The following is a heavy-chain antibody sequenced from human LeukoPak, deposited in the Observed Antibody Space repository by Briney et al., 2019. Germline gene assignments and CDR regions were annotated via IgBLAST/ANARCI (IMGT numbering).Heavy chain of an antibody. CDR3: ASLLNYHDSSGYSYYYYMDV. D-gene: IGHD3-22*01. Sequence: PSQTLSLTCTVSGGSISSGSYYWSWIRQPAGKGLEWIGRIYTSGSTNYNPSLNSRVTISVDTSKNQFSLKLSSVTAADTAVYYCASLLNYHDSSGYSYYYYMDVWGKGTTVTVSS. V-gene: IGHV4-61*02. CDR2: IYTSGST. CDR1: GGSISSGSYY. J-gene: IGHJ6*03.